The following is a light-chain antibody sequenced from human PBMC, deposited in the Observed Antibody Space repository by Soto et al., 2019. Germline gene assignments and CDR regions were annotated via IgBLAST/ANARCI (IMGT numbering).Light chain of an antibody. CDR3: HQYNNWPPLT. Sequence: DILMTQSPSILSVSVGDRATISCRASQGVSSNLAWYQQKPGQAPRLLIYGASTRATGVPARFSGSGSGTEFTLTISSRQSEDVAVYYCHQYNNWPPLTFGGGTKVEIK. CDR1: QGVSSN. V-gene: IGKV3-15*01. CDR2: GAS. J-gene: IGKJ4*01.